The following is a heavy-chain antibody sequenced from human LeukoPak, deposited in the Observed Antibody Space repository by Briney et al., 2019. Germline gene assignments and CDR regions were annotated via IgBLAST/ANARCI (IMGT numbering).Heavy chain of an antibody. V-gene: IGHV1-8*01. J-gene: IGHJ4*02. CDR1: GYTFTSYD. CDR2: MNPNRGNT. D-gene: IGHD3-9*01. CDR3: ARVDFDWLSRSYYFDY. Sequence: ASVKGSCKASGYTFTSYDINWVRQATGQGLEWMGWMNPNRGNTGYAQEFQGRVTMTTNTSISTAYMELSSLRSEDTAVYYCARVDFDWLSRSYYFDYWGQGTLVTVSS.